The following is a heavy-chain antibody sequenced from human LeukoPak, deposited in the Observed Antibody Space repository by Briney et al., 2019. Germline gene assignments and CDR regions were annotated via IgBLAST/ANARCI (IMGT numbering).Heavy chain of an antibody. CDR1: GGSISSSTYY. J-gene: IGHJ4*02. CDR2: IYNSGST. D-gene: IGHD6-19*01. V-gene: IGHV4-39*01. Sequence: SETLSLTCNVSGGSISSSTYYWGWIRQPPGKGLEWIGSIYNSGSTYYNPSLKSRVTIAVDTSKNQFSLKLNSVTAADTAVYFCARQLRGEAVAGHLQPFDYWGQGTLVTVSS. CDR3: ARQLRGEAVAGHLQPFDY.